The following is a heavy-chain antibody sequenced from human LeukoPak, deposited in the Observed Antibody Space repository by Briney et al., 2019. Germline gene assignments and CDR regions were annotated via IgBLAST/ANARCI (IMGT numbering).Heavy chain of an antibody. V-gene: IGHV3-23*01. D-gene: IGHD3-10*01. CDR3: AKDRVVRGVIRYFDY. J-gene: IGHJ4*02. Sequence: PGGSLRLSCAASGFTFSSYAMSWVRQAPGKGLERVSAISGSGGSTYYADSVKGRFTISRDNSKNTLYLQMNSLRAEDTAVYYCAKDRVVRGVIRYFDYWGQGTLVTVSS. CDR2: ISGSGGST. CDR1: GFTFSSYA.